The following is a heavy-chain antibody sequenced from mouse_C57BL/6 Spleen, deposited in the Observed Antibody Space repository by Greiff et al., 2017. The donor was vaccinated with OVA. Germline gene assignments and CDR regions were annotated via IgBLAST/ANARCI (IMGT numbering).Heavy chain of an antibody. D-gene: IGHD4-1*01. CDR2: ISNGGGST. V-gene: IGHV5-12*01. CDR3: ARQAKLTGPFDY. Sequence: EVKLEESGGGLVQPGGSLKLSCAASGFTFSDYYMYWVRQTPEKRLEWVAYISNGGGSTYYPDTVKGRFTISRDNAKNTLYLQMSRLKSEDTAMYYCARQAKLTGPFDYWGQGTTLTVSS. J-gene: IGHJ2*01. CDR1: GFTFSDYY.